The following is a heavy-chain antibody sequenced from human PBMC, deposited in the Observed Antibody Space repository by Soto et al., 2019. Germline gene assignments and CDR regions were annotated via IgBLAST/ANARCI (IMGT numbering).Heavy chain of an antibody. J-gene: IGHJ6*02. CDR2: IIPIFGTA. CDR1: GGTFSSYA. Sequence: QVQLVQSRAEVKEPGSSVKVSCKASGGTFSSYAIGWVRQAPGQGREWMRGIIPIFGTADYAQKFQGRVTITADDFTSTAYMELSSLRSEDKAVYYCARHLGGNHYYYGMDVWGQGTTVTVSS. D-gene: IGHD3-16*01. V-gene: IGHV1-69*12. CDR3: ARHLGGNHYYYGMDV.